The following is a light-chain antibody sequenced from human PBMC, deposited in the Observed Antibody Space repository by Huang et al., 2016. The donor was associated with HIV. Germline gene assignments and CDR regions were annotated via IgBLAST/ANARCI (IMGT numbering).Light chain of an antibody. CDR1: QRVSSSY. J-gene: IGKJ5*01. Sequence: EIVLTQSPATLSLSPGERATLSCGASQRVSSSYLAWYQQKPGLAPRLLSYDASSRATGIPDRFSGSGSGTDFTLTISRLEPEDFAVYYCQQYGSSPITFGQGTRLEIK. CDR3: QQYGSSPIT. V-gene: IGKV3D-20*01. CDR2: DAS.